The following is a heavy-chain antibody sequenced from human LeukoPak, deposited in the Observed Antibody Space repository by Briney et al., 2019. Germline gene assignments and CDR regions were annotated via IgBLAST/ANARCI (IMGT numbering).Heavy chain of an antibody. Sequence: PGRSLRLSCVASGFTFDDYGMHWVRQAPGKGLEWVSLISGDGGSTYYADSVKGRFTISRDNSKNSLYLQMNSLRTEDTALYYCAKGGYDSSGSLWGQGTMVTVSS. CDR2: ISGDGGST. J-gene: IGHJ3*01. D-gene: IGHD3-22*01. CDR1: GFTFDDYG. CDR3: AKGGYDSSGSL. V-gene: IGHV3-43*02.